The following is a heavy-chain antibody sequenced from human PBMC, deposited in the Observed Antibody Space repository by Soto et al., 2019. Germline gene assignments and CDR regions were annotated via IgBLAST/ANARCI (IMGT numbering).Heavy chain of an antibody. J-gene: IGHJ4*02. CDR2: ISGSGGST. Sequence: GGSLRLCCAASGCTFSSYAMSWVRQAKGKGVEWVSAISGSGGSTYYADSVKGRFTISRDNSKNTLYLQMNSLRAEDTAVYYCAKYNLDQNYYDSSGYYHFDYWGQGTLVTVSS. CDR3: AKYNLDQNYYDSSGYYHFDY. D-gene: IGHD3-22*01. CDR1: GCTFSSYA. V-gene: IGHV3-23*01.